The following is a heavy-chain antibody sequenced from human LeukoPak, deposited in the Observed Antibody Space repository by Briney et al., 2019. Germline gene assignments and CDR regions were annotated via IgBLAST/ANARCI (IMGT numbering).Heavy chain of an antibody. CDR2: IQYDGSIK. D-gene: IGHD1-26*01. CDR1: GFTFSTYG. J-gene: IGHJ4*02. Sequence: GGSLRLSCAASGFTFSTYGMHWVRQAPGKGLEWVAFIQYDGSIKLYGDSVKGRFTISRDNSKNTLYLQMNSLRPEDTAVYYCARDGGEWEQDYWGQGTLVTVSS. V-gene: IGHV3-30*02. CDR3: ARDGGEWEQDY.